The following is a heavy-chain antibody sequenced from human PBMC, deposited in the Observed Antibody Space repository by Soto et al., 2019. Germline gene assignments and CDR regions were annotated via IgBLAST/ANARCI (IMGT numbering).Heavy chain of an antibody. V-gene: IGHV1-24*01. CDR2: FDPEDGET. Sequence: ASVKVSCKVSGYTLTELSMHWVRQAPGKGLEWMGGFDPEDGETIYAQKFQGRVTMTEDTSTDTAYMELSSLRSEDTAVYYCATDYYDSSAPIAFDIWSQGTMVTVSS. D-gene: IGHD3-22*01. CDR3: ATDYYDSSAPIAFDI. CDR1: GYTLTELS. J-gene: IGHJ3*02.